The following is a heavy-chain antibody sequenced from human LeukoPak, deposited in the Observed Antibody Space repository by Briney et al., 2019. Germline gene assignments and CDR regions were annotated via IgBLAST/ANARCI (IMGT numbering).Heavy chain of an antibody. V-gene: IGHV4-59*12. CDR2: IYYSGST. Sequence: SETLSLTCTVSGGSISSYYWSWIRQPPGKGLEWIGYIYYSGSTYYNPSLKSRVTISVDTSKNQFSLKLSSVTAADTAVYYCARVGDYGDYWAFDIWGQGTMVTVSS. J-gene: IGHJ3*02. D-gene: IGHD4-17*01. CDR3: ARVGDYGDYWAFDI. CDR1: GGSISSYY.